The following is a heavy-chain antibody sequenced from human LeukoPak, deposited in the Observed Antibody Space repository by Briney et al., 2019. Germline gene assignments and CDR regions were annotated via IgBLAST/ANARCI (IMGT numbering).Heavy chain of an antibody. Sequence: AGSLKISCNGSGYSFSSSYIGWVRHMPRKGLEWMVILYPSDSNTRYSPSFQGHLTISADKSISTAYLQWSSLKASDTAIYYCARMGSSNTFDPSGQGTLVSVSS. CDR1: GYSFSSSY. V-gene: IGHV5-51*01. J-gene: IGHJ5*02. CDR2: LYPSDSNT. CDR3: ARMGSSNTFDP.